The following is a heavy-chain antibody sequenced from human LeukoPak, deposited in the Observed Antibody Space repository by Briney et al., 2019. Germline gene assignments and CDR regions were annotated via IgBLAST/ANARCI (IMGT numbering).Heavy chain of an antibody. J-gene: IGHJ3*02. CDR3: ARCLYSGYGDDAFDI. D-gene: IGHD5-12*01. Sequence: TGGSLRLSCAASGFTFSSYWMSWVRQAPGKGLEWVANIKQDGSEKYYVDSVKGRFTISRDNAKNSLYLQMNSLRAEDTAVYYCARCLYSGYGDDAFDIWGQGTMVTVSS. CDR2: IKQDGSEK. CDR1: GFTFSSYW. V-gene: IGHV3-7*01.